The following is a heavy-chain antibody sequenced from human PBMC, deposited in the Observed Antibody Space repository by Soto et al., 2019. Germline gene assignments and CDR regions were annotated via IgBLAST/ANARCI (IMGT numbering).Heavy chain of an antibody. Sequence: EVQLLESGGGLVQPGGSLRLSCAASGFTFSSYAMSWVRQAPGKGLEWVSTISNNGGTTYDADSVKGRFTISRDNSKNRLYLQMNSRRAEDTPVYYCLMGYFFDYWGQGPLGTVSP. V-gene: IGHV3-23*01. CDR3: LMGYFFDY. CDR1: GFTFSSYA. D-gene: IGHD3-16*01. CDR2: ISNNGGTT. J-gene: IGHJ4*02.